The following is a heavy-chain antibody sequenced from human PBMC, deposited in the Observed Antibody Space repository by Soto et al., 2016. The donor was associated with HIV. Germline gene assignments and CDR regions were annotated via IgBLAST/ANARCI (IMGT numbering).Heavy chain of an antibody. J-gene: IGHJ6*03. CDR1: GFTFSSYW. CDR3: ARAGSGYSPDYYYYYMDV. D-gene: IGHD3-22*01. V-gene: IGHV3-74*01. CDR2: INSDGSST. Sequence: EVQLVESGGGLVQPGGSLRLSCAASGFTFSSYWMHWVRQAPGKGLVWVSRINSDGSSTRYADSVKGRFTFSRDNAKNTLYLQMNSLRAEDTAVYYCARAGSGYSPDYYYYYMDVWGKGTTVTVSS.